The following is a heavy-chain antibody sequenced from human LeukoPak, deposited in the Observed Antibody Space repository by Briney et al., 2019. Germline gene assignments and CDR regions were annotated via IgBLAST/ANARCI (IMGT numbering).Heavy chain of an antibody. Sequence: GGSLRLSCAASGFTVSSSYMSWVRQAPGKGLEWVSVIYSGGFTDYADSVKGRITISRDNSKNTLYLQMGSLRAEDMAVYYCARDGATGFWSGYFVYWGQGTLVTVSS. CDR3: ARDGATGFWSGYFVY. CDR1: GFTVSSSY. J-gene: IGHJ4*02. D-gene: IGHD3-3*01. CDR2: IYSGGFT. V-gene: IGHV3-53*05.